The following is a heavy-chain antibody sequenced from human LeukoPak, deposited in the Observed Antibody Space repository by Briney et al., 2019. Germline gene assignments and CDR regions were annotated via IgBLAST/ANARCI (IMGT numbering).Heavy chain of an antibody. J-gene: IGHJ5*02. CDR1: GFTFSNYA. D-gene: IGHD6-19*01. CDR2: MSTDGSLQ. CDR3: GRQVAPGQWLVNL. Sequence: GGSLRLSCVASGFTFSNYAIHWVRRPPGKGLEWVAVMSTDGSLQYYANSVRGRFTISRDNYKSTLFLQMNSLSAADTAVYYCGRQVAPGQWLVNLWGQGTLVTVSS. V-gene: IGHV3-30*01.